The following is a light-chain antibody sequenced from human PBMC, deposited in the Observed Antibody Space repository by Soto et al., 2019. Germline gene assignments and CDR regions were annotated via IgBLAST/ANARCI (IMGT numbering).Light chain of an antibody. CDR2: EVS. Sequence: QSALTQPPSASGPPGQSVTISCTGTSSDVGDYNYVSWYQHHPGKAPKLMIYEVSKRPSGVPDRFSGSKSGNTASLTVSGLQADDEADYYCSSYAGSNNFVVFGGGTQLTVL. CDR1: SSDVGDYNY. V-gene: IGLV2-8*01. J-gene: IGLJ2*01. CDR3: SSYAGSNNFVV.